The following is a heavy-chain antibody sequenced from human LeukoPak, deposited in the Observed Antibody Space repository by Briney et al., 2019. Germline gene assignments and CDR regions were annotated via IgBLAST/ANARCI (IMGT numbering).Heavy chain of an antibody. CDR1: GYSFTSYW. CDR2: IYPGDSDT. J-gene: IGHJ4*02. V-gene: IGHV5-51*01. D-gene: IGHD3-22*01. CDR3: ARYTHEYYYDSSGYWYFDY. Sequence: GESLKSSCKGSGYSFTSYWIGWVRQMPGKCLEWMGIIYPGDSDTRYSPSSQGQVTISADKSISTAYLQWSSLKASDTAMYYCARYTHEYYYDSSGYWYFDYWGQGTLVTVSS.